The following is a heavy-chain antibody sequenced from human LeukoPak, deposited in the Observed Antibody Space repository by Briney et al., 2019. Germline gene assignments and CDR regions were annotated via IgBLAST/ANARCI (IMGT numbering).Heavy chain of an antibody. D-gene: IGHD6-13*01. J-gene: IGHJ2*01. V-gene: IGHV1-69*05. Sequence: SVKVSCKVSGYALTELSMHWVRQVPGQGLEWMGGIIPIFGTANYAQKFQGRVTITTDESTSTAYMVLSSLRSEDTAVYYCARVYSSSWYDWYFDLWGRGTLVTVSS. CDR3: ARVYSSSWYDWYFDL. CDR1: GYALTELS. CDR2: IIPIFGTA.